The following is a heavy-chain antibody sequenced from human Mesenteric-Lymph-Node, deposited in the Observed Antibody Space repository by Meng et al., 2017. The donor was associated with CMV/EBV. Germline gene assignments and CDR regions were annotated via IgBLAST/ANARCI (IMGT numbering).Heavy chain of an antibody. D-gene: IGHD2-2*02. CDR3: ARWCSSTSCYTSDY. Sequence: SVKVSCKASGYTFTSYGISWVRQAPGQGLEWMGRIIPILGIANYAQKFQGRVTITADKSTSTAYMELSSLRSEDTAVYYCARWCSSTSCYTSDYWGQGTLVTVSS. CDR2: IIPILGIA. J-gene: IGHJ4*02. CDR1: GYTFTSYG. V-gene: IGHV1-69*04.